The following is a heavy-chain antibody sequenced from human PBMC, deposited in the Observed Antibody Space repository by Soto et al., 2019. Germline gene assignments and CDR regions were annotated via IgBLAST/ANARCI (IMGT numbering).Heavy chain of an antibody. J-gene: IGHJ4*02. CDR2: IWYDGSNK. CDR1: GFTFSSYG. CDR3: ARDPAMATTASEYFDY. V-gene: IGHV3-33*01. Sequence: QVQLVESGGGVVQPGRSLRLSCAASGFTFSSYGMHWVRQAAGKGLEWVAVIWYDGSNKYYADSVKGRFTISRDNSKNTRYLQMTSLRAEDTAVYYCARDPAMATTASEYFDYWGKGTLVTVSS. D-gene: IGHD1-1*01.